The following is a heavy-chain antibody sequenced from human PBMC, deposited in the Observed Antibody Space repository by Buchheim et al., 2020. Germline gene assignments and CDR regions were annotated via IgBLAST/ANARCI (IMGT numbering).Heavy chain of an antibody. J-gene: IGHJ5*02. Sequence: QLQLQESGPGLVKPSETLSLTCTVSGGSISSSSYYWGWIRQPPGKGLEWIGSIYYSGSTYYNPSLKSRVTISVDTSKNQFSLKLSSVTAADTAVYYCARRCSEQQLVRWFDPWGQGTL. CDR3: ARRCSEQQLVRWFDP. D-gene: IGHD6-13*01. CDR2: IYYSGST. CDR1: GGSISSSSYY. V-gene: IGHV4-39*01.